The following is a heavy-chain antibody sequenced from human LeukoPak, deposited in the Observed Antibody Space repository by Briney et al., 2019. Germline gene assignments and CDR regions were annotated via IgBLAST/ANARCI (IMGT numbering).Heavy chain of an antibody. CDR2: INSDGSST. CDR1: GFTFSSYW. J-gene: IGHJ4*02. Sequence: GGSLRLSCAASGFTFSSYWMHWVRQAPGKGLVWVSRINSDGSSTSYADSVKGRFTISRDSAKNTLYLQMNSLRAEDTAVYYCARDQRCGGSCCYFGYWGQGTLVTVSS. CDR3: ARDQRCGGSCCYFGY. D-gene: IGHD2-15*01. V-gene: IGHV3-74*01.